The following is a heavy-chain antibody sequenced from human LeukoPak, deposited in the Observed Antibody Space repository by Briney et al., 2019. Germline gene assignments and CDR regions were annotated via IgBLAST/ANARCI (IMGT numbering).Heavy chain of an antibody. CDR1: GGSFSGYY. D-gene: IGHD2-15*01. Sequence: SETLSLTCAVYGGSFSGYYWSWIRQPPGKGLEWIGEINHSGSTNYNPSLKSRVTISVDTSKNQFSLKLSSVTAADTAVYYCARLQRGYCSGGSCYSRYYYYYMDVWGQGTLVTVSS. CDR2: INHSGST. CDR3: ARLQRGYCSGGSCYSRYYYYYMDV. J-gene: IGHJ6*03. V-gene: IGHV4-34*01.